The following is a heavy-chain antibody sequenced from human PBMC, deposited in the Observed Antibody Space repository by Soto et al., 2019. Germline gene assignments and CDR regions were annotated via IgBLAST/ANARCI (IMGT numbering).Heavy chain of an antibody. Sequence: EVQLVESGGGLVQPGGSLRLSCAASGFTFSSYEMNWVRQAPGKGLEWVSYISSSGSTIYYADSVKGRFTISRDNAKNSLYLKMSSLRAEDTAVYYCGGGGGAYCGGDCYPFDYWGQGTLVTVSS. CDR3: GGGGGAYCGGDCYPFDY. D-gene: IGHD2-21*02. CDR1: GFTFSSYE. CDR2: ISSSGSTI. V-gene: IGHV3-48*03. J-gene: IGHJ4*02.